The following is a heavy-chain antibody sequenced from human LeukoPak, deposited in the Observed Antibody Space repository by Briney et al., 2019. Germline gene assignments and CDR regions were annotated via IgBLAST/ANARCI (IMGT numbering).Heavy chain of an antibody. J-gene: IGHJ4*02. V-gene: IGHV7-4-1*02. CDR2: INTNTGNP. Sequence: ASVKVSCKASGYTFTSYAMNWVRQAPGQGLEWMGWINTNTGNPTYAQGFTGRFVFSLDTSVSTAYLQISSLKAEDTAVYYCARDIGSRWLQFPRFDYWGRGTLVTVSS. CDR1: GYTFTSYA. D-gene: IGHD5-24*01. CDR3: ARDIGSRWLQFPRFDY.